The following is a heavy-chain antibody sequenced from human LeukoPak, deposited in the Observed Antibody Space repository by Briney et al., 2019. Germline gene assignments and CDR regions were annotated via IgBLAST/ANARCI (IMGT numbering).Heavy chain of an antibody. Sequence: ASVKVSCKSSGFTFTDYYIHWVRQAPGQGLEWVGYIGPHSSATSSPQEFQGRVTMTRDTSMSTAYMELTRLTSDDTAVYYRAREGNGLLSKDFDYWGQGTLVTVSS. J-gene: IGHJ4*02. D-gene: IGHD2/OR15-2a*01. V-gene: IGHV1-2*02. CDR2: IGPHSSAT. CDR3: AREGNGLLSKDFDY. CDR1: GFTFTDYY.